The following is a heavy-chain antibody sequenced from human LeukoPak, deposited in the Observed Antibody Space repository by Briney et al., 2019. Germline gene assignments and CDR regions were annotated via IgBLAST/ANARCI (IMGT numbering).Heavy chain of an antibody. V-gene: IGHV1-24*01. D-gene: IGHD6-13*01. J-gene: IGHJ6*02. CDR2: FDPEDGGT. Sequence: ASVKVSCKVSGYTLTELSMHWVRQAPGKGLEWMGGFDPEDGGTIYAQKFQGRVTMTEDTSTDTAYMELSSLRSEDTAVYYRATGSRTYYYYYGMDVWGQGTTVTVSS. CDR3: ATGSRTYYYYYGMDV. CDR1: GYTLTELS.